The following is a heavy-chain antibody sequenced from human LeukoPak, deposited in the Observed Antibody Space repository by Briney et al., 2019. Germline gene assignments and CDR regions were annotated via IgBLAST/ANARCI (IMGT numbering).Heavy chain of an antibody. Sequence: SLKVSCKASGGTFSSYVISRVRQAPGQGLEWMGGIIPIFGRANYPQKFQGRVTITADKSTSTAYMELSSLRSEDTAVYYCATGGSYSSGPWGQGTLVTVSS. CDR1: GGTFSSYV. J-gene: IGHJ5*02. D-gene: IGHD6-19*01. CDR2: IIPIFGRA. V-gene: IGHV1-69*06. CDR3: ATGGSYSSGP.